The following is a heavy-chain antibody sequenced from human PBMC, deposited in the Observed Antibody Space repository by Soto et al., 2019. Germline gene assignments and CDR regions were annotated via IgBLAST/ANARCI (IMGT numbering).Heavy chain of an antibody. V-gene: IGHV1-18*01. CDR3: ARLCSGGSCYSLYYGMDV. J-gene: IGHJ6*02. CDR2: IGAYNGNT. CDR1: GYTFTSYG. D-gene: IGHD2-15*01. Sequence: QVQLVQSGAEVKKPGASVKVSCKASGYTFTSYGISWVRQAPGQGLEWMGWIGAYNGNTNYAQKLQGRVTMTTDTSTSTAYMELRSLRSDDTAVYYCARLCSGGSCYSLYYGMDVWGQGTTVTVSS.